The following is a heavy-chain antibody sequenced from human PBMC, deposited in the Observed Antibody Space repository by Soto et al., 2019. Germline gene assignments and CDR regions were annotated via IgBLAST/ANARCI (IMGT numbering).Heavy chain of an antibody. CDR1: GGSISPYY. CDR3: ARSVQAYYDFWSGYSSLNWFDP. CDR2: VYFSGTT. D-gene: IGHD3-3*01. Sequence: SETLSLTCTVSGGSISPYYWSWIRQPPGKGLEWIGYVYFSGTTSYNPSLKSRVSISVDTSKNHFSLKLTSVTAADTAVYYCARSVQAYYDFWSGYSSLNWFDPWGQGTLVTVSS. V-gene: IGHV4-59*01. J-gene: IGHJ5*02.